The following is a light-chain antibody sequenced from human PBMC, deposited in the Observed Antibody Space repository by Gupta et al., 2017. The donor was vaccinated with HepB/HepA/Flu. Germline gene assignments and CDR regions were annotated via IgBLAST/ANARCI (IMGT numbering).Light chain of an antibody. CDR3: MQATRFPRT. V-gene: IGKV2-24*01. CDR2: RLS. J-gene: IGKJ1*01. CDR1: QSLVHSDGNTY. Sequence: DSVMTLAALSSPVTVGYRASIYCSSSQSLVHSDGNTYLSWLQQRPGQPPRLLIYRLSNRFSGVPDRFSGSGAGTDFTLTISRVEAEDFGIYYCMQATRFPRTFGQGTKVEIK.